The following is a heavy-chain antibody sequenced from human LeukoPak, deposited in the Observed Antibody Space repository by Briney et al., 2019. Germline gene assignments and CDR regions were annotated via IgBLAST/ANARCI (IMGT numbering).Heavy chain of an antibody. CDR1: GFTFSSYA. CDR3: AVSWFRNYFDY. Sequence: PGGSLRLSCAASGFTFSSYAMHWVRQAPGKGLEWVAVISYDGSNKYYADSVKGRFTISRDNSKNTLYLQMNRLRAEDTAVYYCAVSWFRNYFDYWGQGTLVTVSS. J-gene: IGHJ4*02. CDR2: ISYDGSNK. V-gene: IGHV3-30*04. D-gene: IGHD6-13*01.